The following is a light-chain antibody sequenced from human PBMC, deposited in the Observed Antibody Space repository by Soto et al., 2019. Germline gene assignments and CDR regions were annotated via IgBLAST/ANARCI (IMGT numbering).Light chain of an antibody. CDR1: SSNIGTNY. CDR3: AAWDDSLSGWL. CDR2: RNN. J-gene: IGLJ3*02. Sequence: QSVLTQPPSTSGTPGQRVTISCSGSSSNIGTNYVYWYQQLPRTAPKLLIYRNNQRPSGVPDRFSGSKSGTSASLAISGLRSEDEADYYCAAWDDSLSGWLFGGGTKLTVL. V-gene: IGLV1-47*01.